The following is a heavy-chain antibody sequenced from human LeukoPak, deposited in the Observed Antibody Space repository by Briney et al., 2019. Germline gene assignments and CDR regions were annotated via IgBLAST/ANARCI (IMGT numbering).Heavy chain of an antibody. CDR3: GSPHYGSGSYYFDAFDI. Sequence: SETLSLTCAVSGYSISSGYYWGWIRQPPGKGLEWIGSIYHSGSTYYNPSLKSRVTISVDTSKNQFSLKLSSVTAADTAVYYCGSPHYGSGSYYFDAFDIWGQGTMVTASS. CDR2: IYHSGST. D-gene: IGHD3-10*01. J-gene: IGHJ3*02. V-gene: IGHV4-38-2*01. CDR1: GYSISSGYY.